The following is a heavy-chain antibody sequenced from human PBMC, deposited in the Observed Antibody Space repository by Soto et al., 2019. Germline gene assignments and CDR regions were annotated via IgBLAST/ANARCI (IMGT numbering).Heavy chain of an antibody. D-gene: IGHD2-15*01. V-gene: IGHV3-48*03. CDR3: AREARGGGYFDY. CDR1: GFTFSSYE. CDR2: ISSTVM. J-gene: IGHJ4*02. Sequence: RGSLRLYCSASGFTFSSYEMNWVRQAPGKGLEWVSYISSTVMYYTDSVKGRFTISRDNARNSLYLQMNSLRAEDTAVYYCAREARGGGYFDYWGPGTPVTVSS.